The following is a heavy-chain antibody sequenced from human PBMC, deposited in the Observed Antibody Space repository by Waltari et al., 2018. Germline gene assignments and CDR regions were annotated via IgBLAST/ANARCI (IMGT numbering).Heavy chain of an antibody. J-gene: IGHJ4*02. D-gene: IGHD6-6*01. CDR3: ARTEYSSSPAVDY. CDR2: ISSSISYI. Sequence: EVQLVESGGGLVKPGGSLRLSCAASGFTFSSYSMNWVRTAPGKGLEGVSSISSSISYIYYADSVKGRFTISRDNAKNSLYLQMNSLRAEDTAVYYCARTEYSSSPAVDYWGQGTLVTVSS. CDR1: GFTFSSYS. V-gene: IGHV3-21*01.